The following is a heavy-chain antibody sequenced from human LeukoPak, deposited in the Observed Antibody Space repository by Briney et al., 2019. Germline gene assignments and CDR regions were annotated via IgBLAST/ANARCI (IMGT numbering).Heavy chain of an antibody. V-gene: IGHV4-59*08. Sequence: PSETLSLTCTVSGGSINGYYWAWVRQPPGKGLEWIGYIYYSRSTNYNPSLKRRVTISVDTSENQFSLKLTSVTAADTAVYYCAKYVSTGWFDPWGQGTLVTVS. CDR1: GGSINGYY. CDR2: IYYSRST. J-gene: IGHJ5*02. D-gene: IGHD5/OR15-5a*01. CDR3: AKYVSTGWFDP.